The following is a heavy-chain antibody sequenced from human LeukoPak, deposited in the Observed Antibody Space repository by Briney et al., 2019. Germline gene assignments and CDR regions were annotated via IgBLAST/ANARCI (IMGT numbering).Heavy chain of an antibody. Sequence: QPGGSLRLSCAASGFTFSSYAMSWVRQAPGKGLEWVSAISGSGGSTYYADSVKGRFTISRDNSKNTLYLQMNSLRAEDTAVCYCAKDHSPSSGWYFDYWGQGTLVTVSS. CDR1: GFTFSSYA. CDR2: ISGSGGST. D-gene: IGHD6-19*01. V-gene: IGHV3-23*01. CDR3: AKDHSPSSGWYFDY. J-gene: IGHJ4*02.